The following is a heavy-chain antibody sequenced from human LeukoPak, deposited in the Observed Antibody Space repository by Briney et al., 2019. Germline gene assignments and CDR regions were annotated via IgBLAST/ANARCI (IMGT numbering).Heavy chain of an antibody. CDR3: ARETWGFGAFDI. Sequence: SETLSLTCAVYGGSFSGYYWSWIRQPPGKGLEWIGEINHSGSTNYNPSLKSRVTISVDTSKNQFSLKLSSVTAADTAVYYCARETWGFGAFDIWGQGTMVTVSS. CDR2: INHSGST. J-gene: IGHJ3*02. D-gene: IGHD7-27*01. CDR1: GGSFSGYY. V-gene: IGHV4-34*01.